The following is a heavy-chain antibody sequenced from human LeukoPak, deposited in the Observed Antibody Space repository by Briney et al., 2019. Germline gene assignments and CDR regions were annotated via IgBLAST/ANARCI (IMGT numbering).Heavy chain of an antibody. CDR2: INRGGNT. Sequence: PSETLSLTCSVYGGSFSNYYWTWIRQPPGKGLEWIGEINRGGNTNYNPSLETRVTVSVDRSKNEFSLKLTSVTAADTAVYYCARGLRITSPSSLFSRIGDHYMDVWGIGTTVAVSS. CDR3: ARGLRITSPSSLFSRIGDHYMDV. D-gene: IGHD2-15*01. V-gene: IGHV4-34*01. CDR1: GGSFSNYY. J-gene: IGHJ6*03.